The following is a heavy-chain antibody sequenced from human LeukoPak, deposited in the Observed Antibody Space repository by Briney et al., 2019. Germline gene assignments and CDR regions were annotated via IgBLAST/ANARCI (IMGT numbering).Heavy chain of an antibody. J-gene: IGHJ4*02. Sequence: GGSLRLSCATFGFAFNTYGMHWVRQAPGKGLEWVAVISYDGSNKYYADSVKGRFTISRDNSKNTLYLQMNSLRAEDTAVYYCASTIAARRAFDYWGQGTLVTVSS. CDR1: GFAFNTYG. D-gene: IGHD6-6*01. V-gene: IGHV3-30*19. CDR3: ASTIAARRAFDY. CDR2: ISYDGSNK.